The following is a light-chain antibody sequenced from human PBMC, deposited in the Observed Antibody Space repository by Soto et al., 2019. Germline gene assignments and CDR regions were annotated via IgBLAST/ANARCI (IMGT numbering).Light chain of an antibody. Sequence: IVFTQSPATLSLSPGKRATLSCRASQNISNYLIWYQQKPGQAPRLLIHGSSTRATGFPARFSGSGSGTEFTLTIDRLESEDFAVYFCQQYGDLPWTFGQGTKVDIK. CDR3: QQYGDLPWT. J-gene: IGKJ1*01. CDR1: QNISNY. V-gene: IGKV3-20*01. CDR2: GSS.